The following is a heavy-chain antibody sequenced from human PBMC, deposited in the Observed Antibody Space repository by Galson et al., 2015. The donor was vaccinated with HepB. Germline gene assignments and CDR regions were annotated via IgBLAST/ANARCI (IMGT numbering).Heavy chain of an antibody. Sequence: SLRLSCAASGFTFSNAWMNWVRQAPGKGLEWVAVISYDGSNKYYADSVKGRFTISRDNSKNTLYLQMNSLRAEDTAVYYCAKEEGGGQLPEGYFDYWGQGTLVTVSS. CDR1: GFTFSNAW. CDR3: AKEEGGGQLPEGYFDY. CDR2: ISYDGSNK. V-gene: IGHV3-30*18. D-gene: IGHD6-6*01. J-gene: IGHJ4*02.